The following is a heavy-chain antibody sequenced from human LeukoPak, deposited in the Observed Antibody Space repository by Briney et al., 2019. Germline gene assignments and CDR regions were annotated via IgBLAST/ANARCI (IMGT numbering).Heavy chain of an antibody. CDR3: ARDGGGDLTWIQLSSPFDY. CDR1: GFTVSTNY. CDR2: IYSGGST. J-gene: IGHJ4*02. V-gene: IGHV3-66*02. Sequence: GGSLRLSCAASGFTVSTNYMSWVRQAPGKGLEWVSVIYSGGSTYYAESVKGRFTISRDNSKNTLYLQMNSLRAEDTAVYYCARDGGGDLTWIQLSSPFDYWGQGTLVTVSS. D-gene: IGHD5-18*01.